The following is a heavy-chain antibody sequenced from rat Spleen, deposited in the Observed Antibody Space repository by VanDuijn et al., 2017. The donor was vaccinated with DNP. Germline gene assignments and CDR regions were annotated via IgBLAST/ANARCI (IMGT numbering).Heavy chain of an antibody. Sequence: EVQLVETGGGLVQPGRSLKLSCVASGFTFSNYWMYWFRQAPGKGLEWIASIKTDGTSTSYRDSVKGRFTISRNNAEGTLYLQMDSLRSEDTATYYCATGTLAYWGQGTLVTVSS. V-gene: IGHV5-58*01. CDR3: ATGTLAY. CDR2: IKTDGTST. CDR1: GFTFSNYW. J-gene: IGHJ3*01.